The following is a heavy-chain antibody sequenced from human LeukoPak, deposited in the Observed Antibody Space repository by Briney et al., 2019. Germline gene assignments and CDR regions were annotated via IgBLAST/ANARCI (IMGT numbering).Heavy chain of an antibody. J-gene: IGHJ4*02. CDR2: INPNSGDT. CDR3: ARGLLSTFYYVSGTYYNLPDFDY. Sequence: ASMKVSCKASGYTFTAYYMHWVRQAPGQGLEWMGCINPNSGDTDYAQKFQGRVTMTRDTSISTAHMELTRLRSDDTAVYYCARGLLSTFYYVSGTYYNLPDFDYWGQGTLITVSS. CDR1: GYTFTAYY. V-gene: IGHV1-2*02. D-gene: IGHD3-10*01.